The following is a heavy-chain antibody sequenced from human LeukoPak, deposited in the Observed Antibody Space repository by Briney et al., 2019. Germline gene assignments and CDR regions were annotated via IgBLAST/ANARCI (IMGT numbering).Heavy chain of an antibody. V-gene: IGHV1-69*05. J-gene: IGHJ6*03. CDR1: GGTFSSYA. CDR2: ITPIFGTA. Sequence: ASVKVSCKASGGTFSSYAISWVQQAPGQGLEWMGGITPIFGTANYAQKFQGRVTITTDESTSTAYMELSSLRSEDTAVYYCAREGRSYGPYEPYYYYYYMDVWGKGTTVTVSS. D-gene: IGHD5-18*01. CDR3: AREGRSYGPYEPYYYYYYMDV.